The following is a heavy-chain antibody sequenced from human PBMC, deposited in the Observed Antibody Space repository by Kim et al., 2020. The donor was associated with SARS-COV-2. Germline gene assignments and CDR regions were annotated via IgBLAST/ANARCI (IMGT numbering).Heavy chain of an antibody. CDR2: T. J-gene: IGHJ4*02. CDR3: ARGGQWLSSDY. D-gene: IGHD6-19*01. Sequence: TNYAQKFQGRVTMTRDTSISTAYMELSRLRSDDTAVDYCARGGQWLSSDYWGQGTLVTVSS. V-gene: IGHV1-2*02.